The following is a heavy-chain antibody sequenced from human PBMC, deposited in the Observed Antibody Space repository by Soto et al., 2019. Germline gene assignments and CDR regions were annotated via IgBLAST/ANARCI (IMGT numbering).Heavy chain of an antibody. Sequence: SETLSLTCTVSGGSISSYYWSWIRQPPGKGLEWIGYIYYSGSTNYNPSLKSRVTISVDTSKNQFSLKLSSVTAADTAVYYCARGGHSSSWYDPLFDYWGQGTLVTVSS. D-gene: IGHD6-13*01. J-gene: IGHJ4*02. CDR1: GGSISSYY. CDR2: IYYSGST. V-gene: IGHV4-59*01. CDR3: ARGGHSSSWYDPLFDY.